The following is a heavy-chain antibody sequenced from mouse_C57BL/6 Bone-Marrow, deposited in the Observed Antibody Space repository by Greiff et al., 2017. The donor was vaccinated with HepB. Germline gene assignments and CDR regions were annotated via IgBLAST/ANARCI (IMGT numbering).Heavy chain of an antibody. CDR1: GYSITSGYY. CDR2: ISYDGSN. D-gene: IGHD1-1*01. V-gene: IGHV3-6*01. CDR3: AREGIIYGSSPWYFDV. Sequence: EVKLMESGPSLVKPSQSLSLTCSVSGYSITSGYYWNWIRQFPGNKLEWMGYISYDGSNNYNPTLKNRISITRDTSKNQFFLKLKSVTTEDTATYYCAREGIIYGSSPWYFDVWGTGTTVTVSS. J-gene: IGHJ1*03.